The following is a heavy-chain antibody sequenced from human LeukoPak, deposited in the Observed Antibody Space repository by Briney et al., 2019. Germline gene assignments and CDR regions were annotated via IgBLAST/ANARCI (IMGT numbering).Heavy chain of an antibody. D-gene: IGHD3-10*01. CDR3: AASMVRGVITFDP. J-gene: IGHJ5*02. V-gene: IGHV4-59*01. Sequence: SETLSLTCTVSGGSISSYYWSWIRQPPGKGLEWIGYIYYSGSTNYNPSLKSRVTISVDTPKNQFSLKLSSVTAADTAVYYCAASMVRGVITFDPWGQGTLVTVSS. CDR1: GGSISSYY. CDR2: IYYSGST.